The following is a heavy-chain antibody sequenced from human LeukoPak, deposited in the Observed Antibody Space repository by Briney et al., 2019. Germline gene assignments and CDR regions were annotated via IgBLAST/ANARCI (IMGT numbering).Heavy chain of an antibody. V-gene: IGHV3-23*01. D-gene: IGHD4-11*01. CDR2: ISGDGTET. Sequence: GGSLRLSCAASGFIFSNAWMSWVRQAPRKGLEWVSTISGDGTETFYADSVKGRFTISRDNSKNTHYLQMSSLRAEDTGIYYCAKGGHYSFFDYWGQGTLVTVSS. CDR3: AKGGHYSFFDY. CDR1: GFIFSNAW. J-gene: IGHJ4*02.